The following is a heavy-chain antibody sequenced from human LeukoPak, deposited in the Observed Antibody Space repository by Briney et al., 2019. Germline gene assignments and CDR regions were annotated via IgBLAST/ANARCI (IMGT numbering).Heavy chain of an antibody. CDR3: ARRGASTGAFDI. J-gene: IGHJ3*02. D-gene: IGHD1-26*01. Sequence: GSLRLSCAASGFTFNTYAMSWVRQAPGKGLEWVSGISGRDGGTNYADSVKGRFTISRDNAKNTLYLQMNSLRAEDTAVYYCARRGASTGAFDIWGQGTMVTVSS. V-gene: IGHV3-23*01. CDR2: ISGRDGGT. CDR1: GFTFNTYA.